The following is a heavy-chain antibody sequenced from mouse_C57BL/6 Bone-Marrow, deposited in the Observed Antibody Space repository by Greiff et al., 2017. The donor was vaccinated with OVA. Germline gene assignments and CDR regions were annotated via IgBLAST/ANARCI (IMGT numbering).Heavy chain of an antibody. CDR2: INPSTGGT. Sequence: EVQLQQSGPELVKPGASVKISCKASGYSFTGYYMNWVKQSPEKSLEWIGEINPSTGGTTYNQKFKAKATLTVDKSSSTAYMQLKSLTSEDSAVYYCARCLRYYAMDYWGQGTSVTVSS. CDR3: ARCLRYYAMDY. V-gene: IGHV1-42*01. D-gene: IGHD1-1*01. J-gene: IGHJ4*01. CDR1: GYSFTGYY.